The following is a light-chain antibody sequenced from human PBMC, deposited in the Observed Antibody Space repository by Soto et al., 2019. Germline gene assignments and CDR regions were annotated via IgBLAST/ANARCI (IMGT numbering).Light chain of an antibody. Sequence: QSALTQPPSASGSPGQSVTISCTGTSSEVGGYTYVSWYQQHPGKAPKLIIYEVSERPSGVPDRFSGSKSGNTASLTVSGLQAADEADYYCSSYAGNKNVVFGGGTKLTVL. CDR2: EVS. CDR1: SSEVGGYTY. V-gene: IGLV2-8*01. J-gene: IGLJ2*01. CDR3: SSYAGNKNVV.